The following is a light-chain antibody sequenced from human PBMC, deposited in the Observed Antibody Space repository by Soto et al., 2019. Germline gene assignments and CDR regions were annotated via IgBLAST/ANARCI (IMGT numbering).Light chain of an antibody. CDR3: QQRSNWPPLT. Sequence: EIVLTQSPATLSLSPGERATLSCRASQSVSSYLAWYQQKPGQDPRLLIYDASNRATGIPARFSGSGSGTAFTLTISSLEPEDFAVYYCQQRSNWPPLTFGGGTKVEIK. CDR2: DAS. J-gene: IGKJ4*01. CDR1: QSVSSY. V-gene: IGKV3-11*01.